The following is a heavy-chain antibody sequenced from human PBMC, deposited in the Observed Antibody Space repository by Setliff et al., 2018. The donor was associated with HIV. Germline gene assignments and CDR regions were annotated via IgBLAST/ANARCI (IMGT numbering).Heavy chain of an antibody. CDR3: ARDPTGGAARFDY. CDR2: IIPVFGLP. V-gene: IGHV1-69*13. Sequence: SVKVSCKTSGGTFSIFSITWVRQAPGQGLEWMGGIIPVFGLPNYAEKFQRRLTITADESTNKAYMELIGLKSEDTAVYYCARDPTGGAARFDYWGQGTLVTVSS. CDR1: GGTFSIFS. J-gene: IGHJ4*02. D-gene: IGHD6-6*01.